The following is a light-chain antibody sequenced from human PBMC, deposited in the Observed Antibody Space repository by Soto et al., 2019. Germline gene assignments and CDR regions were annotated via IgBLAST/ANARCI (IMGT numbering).Light chain of an antibody. Sequence: DIRMTQSPSSLSASVGDRITIACRASQSIRSYLNWYQQKPGKAPKPLIYAASSLQSGVPSRFSGCGFGTDFTLTISGLQPEDFATYYCQQSYITPPWTFGQGTKVEVK. CDR3: QQSYITPPWT. J-gene: IGKJ1*01. CDR1: QSIRSY. V-gene: IGKV1-39*01. CDR2: AAS.